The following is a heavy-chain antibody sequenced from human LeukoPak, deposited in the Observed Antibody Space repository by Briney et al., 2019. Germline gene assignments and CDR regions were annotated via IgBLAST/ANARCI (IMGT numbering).Heavy chain of an antibody. Sequence: SVKVSCKASGGTFSSYTISWVRQAPGQGLEWMGRIIPILGIANYAQKFQGRVTITADRSTSTAYMELSSLRSEDTAVYYCARGEDYDYVWGSYRYTFFDYWGQGTLVTVSS. J-gene: IGHJ4*02. V-gene: IGHV1-69*02. CDR3: ARGEDYDYVWGSYRYTFFDY. D-gene: IGHD3-16*02. CDR1: GGTFSSYT. CDR2: IIPILGIA.